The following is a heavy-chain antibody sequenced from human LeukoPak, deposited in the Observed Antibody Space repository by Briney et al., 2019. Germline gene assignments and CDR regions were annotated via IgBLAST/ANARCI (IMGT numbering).Heavy chain of an antibody. V-gene: IGHV4-59*01. Sequence: PSETLSLTCTVSGGSISSYYWSWIRQPPGKGLEWIGYIYYSGSTNYNPSLKSRVTISVDTSKNQFSLKLSSVTAADTAVYYCARLKSAWNYGRYFYYVDVWGKGATVTVSS. CDR2: IYYSGST. D-gene: IGHD1-7*01. J-gene: IGHJ6*03. CDR3: ARLKSAWNYGRYFYYVDV. CDR1: GGSISSYY.